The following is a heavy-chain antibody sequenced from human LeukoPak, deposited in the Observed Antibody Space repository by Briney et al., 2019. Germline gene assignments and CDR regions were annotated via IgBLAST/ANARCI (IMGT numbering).Heavy chain of an antibody. CDR3: AREVGEQWLVHWYFDL. CDR1: GYTFTSYG. Sequence: ASVKVSCKASGYTFTSYGISWVRQAPGQGLEWMGWISAYNGNTNYAQKLQGRVTMTTDTSTSTAYMELRSLRSDDTAVYYCAREVGEQWLVHWYFDLWGRGTLVTVSS. J-gene: IGHJ2*01. D-gene: IGHD6-19*01. V-gene: IGHV1-18*01. CDR2: ISAYNGNT.